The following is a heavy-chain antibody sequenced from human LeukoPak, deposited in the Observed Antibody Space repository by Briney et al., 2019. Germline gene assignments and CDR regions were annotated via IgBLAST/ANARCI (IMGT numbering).Heavy chain of an antibody. CDR3: ARSFTDYDFWSGSDY. Sequence: GASVKVSCKASGGTFSSYAISWVRQAPGQGLEWMGGIIPIFGTANYAQKFQGRVTITTDESTSTAYMELSSLRSEDTAVYYCARSFTDYDFWSGSDYWGQGTLVTVSS. CDR1: GGTFSSYA. J-gene: IGHJ4*02. V-gene: IGHV1-69*05. CDR2: IIPIFGTA. D-gene: IGHD3-3*01.